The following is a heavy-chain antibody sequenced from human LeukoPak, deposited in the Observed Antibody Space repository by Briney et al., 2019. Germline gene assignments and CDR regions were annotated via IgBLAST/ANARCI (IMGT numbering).Heavy chain of an antibody. D-gene: IGHD2-15*01. CDR3: GKAVGPVLFAY. V-gene: IGHV3-23*01. CDR2: ISNSGGNT. CDR1: GFTFSDYA. Sequence: GGSLRLSCATSGFTFSDYAMSWVRQAPGKGLEWVSTISNSGGNTHYADSVMGRFTISRDNSKSTLYLQMNSLSVEDTAVYHCGKAVGPVLFAYWGQGTLVTV. J-gene: IGHJ4*02.